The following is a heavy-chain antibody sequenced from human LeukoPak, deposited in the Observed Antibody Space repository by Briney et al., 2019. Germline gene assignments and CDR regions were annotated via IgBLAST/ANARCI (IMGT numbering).Heavy chain of an antibody. D-gene: IGHD6-13*01. Sequence: ASVKVSCKASGYTFTSYGISWVRQAPRQGLEWMGWISAYNGNTNYAQKLQGRVTMTTDTSTSTAYMELRSLRSDDTAVYYCARDRSSWSAYYFDYWGQGTLVTVSS. J-gene: IGHJ4*02. V-gene: IGHV1-18*01. CDR2: ISAYNGNT. CDR3: ARDRSSWSAYYFDY. CDR1: GYTFTSYG.